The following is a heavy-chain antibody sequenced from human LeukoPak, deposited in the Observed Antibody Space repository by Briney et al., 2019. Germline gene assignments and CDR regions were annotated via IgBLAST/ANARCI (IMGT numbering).Heavy chain of an antibody. D-gene: IGHD3-22*01. J-gene: IGHJ4*02. CDR2: IYHSGST. CDR3: ARGRGGSGYFDY. Sequence: SETLSLTCTVSGYSISSGYYWGWIRQPPGKGLEWIGSIYHSGSTYYNPSLRSRITISVDTSKNQFSLKLSSVTAADTAVYYCARGRGGSGYFDYWGQGTLVTVSS. CDR1: GYSISSGYY. V-gene: IGHV4-38-2*02.